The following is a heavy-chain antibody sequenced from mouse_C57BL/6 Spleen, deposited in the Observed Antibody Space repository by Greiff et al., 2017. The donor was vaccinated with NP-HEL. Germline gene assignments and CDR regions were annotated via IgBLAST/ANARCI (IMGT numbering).Heavy chain of an antibody. D-gene: IGHD2-3*01. J-gene: IGHJ4*01. Sequence: QVQLQQPGAELVRPGSSVKLSCKASGYTFTSYWMHWVKQRPIQGLEWIGNIDPSDSETHYNQKFKDKATLTVDKSSSTAYMQLSSLTSEVSAVDYGARSWLLSYAMDYWGQGTSVTVSS. V-gene: IGHV1-52*01. CDR1: GYTFTSYW. CDR3: ARSWLLSYAMDY. CDR2: IDPSDSET.